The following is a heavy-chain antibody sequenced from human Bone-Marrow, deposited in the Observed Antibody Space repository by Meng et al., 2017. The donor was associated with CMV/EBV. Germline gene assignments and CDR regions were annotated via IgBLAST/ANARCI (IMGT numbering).Heavy chain of an antibody. D-gene: IGHD4-11*01. CDR1: GGSISSGGYS. CDR3: ARAPVTTSGGWFDP. Sequence: SGGSISSGGYSWSWIRRPPGKGLEWIGYIYHSGSTYYNPSLKSRVTISVDRSKNQFSLKLSSVTAADTAVYYCARAPVTTSGGWFDPWGQGTLVTVSS. J-gene: IGHJ5*02. CDR2: IYHSGST. V-gene: IGHV4-30-2*01.